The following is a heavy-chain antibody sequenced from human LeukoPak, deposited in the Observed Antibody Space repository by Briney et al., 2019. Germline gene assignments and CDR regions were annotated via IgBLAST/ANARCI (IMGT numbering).Heavy chain of an antibody. D-gene: IGHD1/OR15-1a*01. CDR1: GGSFSVYY. Sequence: SETLSLTCAVYGGSFSVYYWSWIRQPPGKGLEWIGEINHSGSTNYNPSLKSRVTISVDTSKNQFSLKLSSVTAADTAVYYCARGNIDYWGQGTLVTVSS. J-gene: IGHJ4*02. V-gene: IGHV4-34*01. CDR2: INHSGST. CDR3: ARGNIDY.